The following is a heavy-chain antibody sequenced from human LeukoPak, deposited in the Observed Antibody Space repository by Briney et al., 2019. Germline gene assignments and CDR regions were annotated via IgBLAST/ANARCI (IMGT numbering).Heavy chain of an antibody. CDR3: ANSYGYLFDY. D-gene: IGHD5-18*01. Sequence: GGSLRLSCAASGFTFSIYWVHWVRQAPGKGLEWVAVIWYDGSNEYYADSVKGRFTISRDNSKNTLYLQMNSLRAEDTAVYYCANSYGYLFDYWGQGTLVTVSS. J-gene: IGHJ4*02. CDR2: IWYDGSNE. CDR1: GFTFSIYW. V-gene: IGHV3-33*08.